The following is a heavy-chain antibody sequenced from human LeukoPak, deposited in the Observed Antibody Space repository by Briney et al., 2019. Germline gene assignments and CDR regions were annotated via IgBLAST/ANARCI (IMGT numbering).Heavy chain of an antibody. V-gene: IGHV3-74*01. CDR2: INIDGRST. D-gene: IGHD3-10*01. Sequence: PGGSLRLSCAASGFTFSGYWMHWVRQAPGKGLVWVSHINIDGRSTTYADSVKGRLTISRDSAKDTLYLQMNSLRAEDTAVYYCARVRRYGSAPLYSYGLDVWGRGTTVTVSS. CDR1: GFTFSGYW. J-gene: IGHJ6*02. CDR3: ARVRRYGSAPLYSYGLDV.